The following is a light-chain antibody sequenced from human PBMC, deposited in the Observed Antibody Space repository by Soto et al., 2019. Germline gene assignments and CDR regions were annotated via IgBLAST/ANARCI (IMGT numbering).Light chain of an antibody. V-gene: IGLV2-14*03. J-gene: IGLJ1*01. CDR1: SSDVGGSNF. CDR2: DVA. Sequence: QSVLTQPAPVSDSPGQSITISCTGTSSDVGGSNFVSWYQQHPGKPPKLIIYDVANRPSGVSNRFSGSKSGSTASLIISRLQTEDEADYYCVSYTSGTTYVFGTGTKVTVL. CDR3: VSYTSGTTYV.